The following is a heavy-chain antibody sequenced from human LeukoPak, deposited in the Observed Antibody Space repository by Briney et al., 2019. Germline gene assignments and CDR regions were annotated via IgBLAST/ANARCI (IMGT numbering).Heavy chain of an antibody. V-gene: IGHV4-39*01. CDR2: IYYSGST. Sequence: PSETLSLTCTVSGGSISSSSYYWGWIRQPPGKGLEWIGSIYYSGSTYYNPSLKSRVTISVDTSKNQFSLKQSSVTAADTAVYYCARQSGDFWSGYYPPYYYYYYMDVWGKGTTVTVSS. CDR3: ARQSGDFWSGYYPPYYYYYYMDV. D-gene: IGHD3-3*01. J-gene: IGHJ6*03. CDR1: GGSISSSSYY.